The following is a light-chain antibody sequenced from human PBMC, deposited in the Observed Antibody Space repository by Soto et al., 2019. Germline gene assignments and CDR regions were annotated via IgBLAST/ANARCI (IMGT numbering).Light chain of an antibody. V-gene: IGKV3-11*01. CDR2: DTS. J-gene: IGKJ4*01. Sequence: PGERATLSCRTSQSVGRNLAWYQQKAGQAPRLLMYDTSNRATGIPARFSGSGSGTDFTLTISTLEPEDFGVYYCQTRSNWPITFGGGTKVEIK. CDR3: QTRSNWPIT. CDR1: QSVGRN.